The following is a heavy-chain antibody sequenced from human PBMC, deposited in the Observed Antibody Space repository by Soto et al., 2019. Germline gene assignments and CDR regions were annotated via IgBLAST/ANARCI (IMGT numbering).Heavy chain of an antibody. CDR1: GGTFSRYA. V-gene: IGHV1-69*13. J-gene: IGHJ5*02. CDR2: IIPIFGTA. Sequence: SVKVSCKASGGTFSRYAISCVVQSPVQWLEWMGGIIPIFGTANYAQKFQGRVTITADGSTSTAYMELSSLRSEDTAVYYCARGPRGSSPTLKYNWFDPWGQGTLVTVSS. D-gene: IGHD1-26*01. CDR3: ARGPRGSSPTLKYNWFDP.